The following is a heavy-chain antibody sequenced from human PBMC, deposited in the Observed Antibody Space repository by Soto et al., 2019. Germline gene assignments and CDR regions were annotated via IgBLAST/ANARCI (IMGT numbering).Heavy chain of an antibody. CDR2: ISSSSSYI. D-gene: IGHD6-19*01. CDR3: ARVPPRIGSMRGWYYFDY. J-gene: IGHJ4*02. Sequence: PGGSLRLSCAASGFTFSSYSMNWVRQAPGKGLEWVSSISSSSSYIYYADSVKGRFTISRDNAKNSLYLQMNSLRAEDTAVYYCARVPPRIGSMRGWYYFDYWGQGTLVTVSS. CDR1: GFTFSSYS. V-gene: IGHV3-21*01.